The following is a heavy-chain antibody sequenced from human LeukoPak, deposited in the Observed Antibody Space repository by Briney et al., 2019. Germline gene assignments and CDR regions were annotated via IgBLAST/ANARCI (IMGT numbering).Heavy chain of an antibody. J-gene: IGHJ4*02. CDR3: ARDYGYDFWSGVFDY. CDR2: ISGSGGST. Sequence: PTGGSLRLSCAASGFTFSSYAMSWVRQAPGKGLEWVSAISGSGGSTYYADSVKGRFTISRDNSKNTLYLQMNSLRAEDTAVYYCARDYGYDFWSGVFDYWGQGTLVTVSS. D-gene: IGHD3-3*01. V-gene: IGHV3-23*01. CDR1: GFTFSSYA.